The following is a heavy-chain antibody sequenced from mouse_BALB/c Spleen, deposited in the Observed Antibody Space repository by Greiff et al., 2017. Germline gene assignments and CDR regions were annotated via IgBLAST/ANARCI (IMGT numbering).Heavy chain of an antibody. D-gene: IGHD1-1*01. CDR1: GYTFTSYW. V-gene: IGHV1-5*01. J-gene: IGHJ2*01. Sequence: VQLQQSGTVLARPGASVKMSCKASGYTFTSYWMHWVKQRPGQGLEWIGAIYPGNSDTSYNQKFKGKAKLTAVTSTSTAYMELSSLTNEDSAVYYCTRGGIYYGSSPYFDYWGQGTTLTVSS. CDR3: TRGGIYYGSSPYFDY. CDR2: IYPGNSDT.